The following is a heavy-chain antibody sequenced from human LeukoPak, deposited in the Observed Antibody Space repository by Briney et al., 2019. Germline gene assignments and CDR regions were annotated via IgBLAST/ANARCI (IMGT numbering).Heavy chain of an antibody. CDR3: ARVRNGRVSYYYYYYMDV. V-gene: IGHV4-4*07. J-gene: IGHJ6*03. D-gene: IGHD6-6*01. Sequence: SETLSPTCTVSGGSISSYYWSWIRQPAGKGLEWIGRIYTSGSTNYNPSLKSRVTMSVDTSKNQFSLKLSSVTAADTAVYYCARVRNGRVSYYYYYYMDVWGKGTTVTVSS. CDR1: GGSISSYY. CDR2: IYTSGST.